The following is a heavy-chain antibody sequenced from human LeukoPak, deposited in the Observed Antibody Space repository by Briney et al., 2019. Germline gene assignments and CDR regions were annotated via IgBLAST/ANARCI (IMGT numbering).Heavy chain of an antibody. J-gene: IGHJ4*02. D-gene: IGHD1-26*01. CDR2: ISAYNGNT. Sequence: VASVKVSCKASGYTFTSYGISWVRQAPGQGLEWMGWISAYNGNTNYAQKLQGRVTMTTDTSTSTAYMELRSLRSDDTAVYYCARDADPTNSGGYFYGGFDYWGQGTLVTVSS. CDR1: GYTFTSYG. V-gene: IGHV1-18*01. CDR3: ARDADPTNSGGYFYGGFDY.